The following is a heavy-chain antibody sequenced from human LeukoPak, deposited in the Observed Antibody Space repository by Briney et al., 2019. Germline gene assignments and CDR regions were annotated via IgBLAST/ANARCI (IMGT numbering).Heavy chain of an antibody. V-gene: IGHV1-18*01. CDR1: GYTFTSYG. D-gene: IGHD2-15*01. J-gene: IGHJ5*02. CDR2: ISAYNGNT. CDR3: ARERGVVVVAATKRATWFDP. Sequence: GASVKVSCKASGYTFTSYGISWVRQAPGQGLEWMGWISAYNGNTNYAQKLQGRVTMTTDTSTSTAYMELRSLRSDDAAVYYCARERGVVVVAATKRATWFDPWGQGTLVTVSS.